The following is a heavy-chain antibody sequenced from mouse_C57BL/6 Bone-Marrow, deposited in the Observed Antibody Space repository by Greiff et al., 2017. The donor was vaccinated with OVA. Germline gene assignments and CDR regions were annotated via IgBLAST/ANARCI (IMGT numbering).Heavy chain of an antibody. CDR3: ARSHYGSSRFDY. CDR2: INPGSGGT. V-gene: IGHV1-54*01. CDR1: GYAFTNYL. J-gene: IGHJ2*01. Sequence: QVQLQQSGAELVRPGTSVKVSCKASGYAFTNYLIEWVKQRPGQGLEWIGVINPGSGGTNYNEKFKGKATLTADKSSSTAYMQLSSLTSEDSAVYFCARSHYGSSRFDYWGQGTTLTVSS. D-gene: IGHD1-1*01.